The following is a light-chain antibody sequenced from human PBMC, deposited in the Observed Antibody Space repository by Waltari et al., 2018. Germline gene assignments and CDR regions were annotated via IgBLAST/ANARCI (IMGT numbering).Light chain of an antibody. V-gene: IGKV4-1*01. CDR2: WAS. CDR3: QQYLSTPPVT. CDR1: QSVLYSSNNKNY. J-gene: IGKJ4*01. Sequence: DIVMTQSPDSLAVSLGERATINCKSSQSVLYSSNNKNYLAWYQQKSGQPPKLLIYWASTRESGVPDRFSGSGSGTDFTLTISSLQAEDVAFYYCQQYLSTPPVTFGGGTKVEIK.